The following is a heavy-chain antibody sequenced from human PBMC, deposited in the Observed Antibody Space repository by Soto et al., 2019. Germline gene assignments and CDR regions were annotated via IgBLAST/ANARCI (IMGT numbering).Heavy chain of an antibody. Sequence: SGPTLVNPTQTLTLTCAFSGFSLSTFGVGVGWIRQPPGKALEWLALFYWNDDKRYSPSLKSRLTITKDTSKNQVVLTMTNMDPVDTATYSCARTNSSSPIDYWGQGTLVTVSS. CDR2: FYWNDDK. J-gene: IGHJ4*02. CDR3: ARTNSSSPIDY. CDR1: GFSLSTFGVG. D-gene: IGHD6-6*01. V-gene: IGHV2-5*01.